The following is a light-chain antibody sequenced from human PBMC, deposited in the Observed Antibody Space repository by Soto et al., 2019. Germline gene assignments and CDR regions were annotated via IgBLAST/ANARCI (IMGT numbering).Light chain of an antibody. J-gene: IGLJ2*01. CDR3: AAWDDSVSNLV. V-gene: IGLV1-47*01. CDR1: YSNVGNNY. Sequence: QSVLTQPPSASGTPGQRVTISCSGTYSNVGNNYVDWYQQLPGTAPKLLIYRNNQRPSGVPDRLSGSKSGTSASLAISGLRSDDEAYYFCAAWDDSVSNLVFGGGTKLTVL. CDR2: RNN.